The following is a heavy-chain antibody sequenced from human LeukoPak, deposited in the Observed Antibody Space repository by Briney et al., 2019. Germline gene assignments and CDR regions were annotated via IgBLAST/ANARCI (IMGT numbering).Heavy chain of an antibody. CDR1: GFTFSSYW. CDR2: IKEDGSVT. CDR3: LRWRGHAFIES. D-gene: IGHD3-16*01. J-gene: IGHJ5*01. V-gene: IGHV3-7*03. Sequence: PGGSLRLSCAASGFTFSSYWMTWVRQAPGKGLEWVAHIKEDGSVTEYSESVKGRFTVSRDNAENSLYLQMNTLRAEDTAVYYCLRWRGHAFIESWGQGTLVTVSS.